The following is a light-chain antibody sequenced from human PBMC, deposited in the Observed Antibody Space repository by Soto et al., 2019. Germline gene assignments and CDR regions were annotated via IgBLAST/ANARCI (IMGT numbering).Light chain of an antibody. CDR1: QSVSNY. V-gene: IGKV3-11*01. CDR2: DAS. J-gene: IGKJ3*01. CDR3: QQCGGSLLFS. Sequence: ILLTQSPAPLALSPGERATLSCRASQSVSNYLAWYQQKPGQPPRLLLYDASNRATGIPARFTGSGSGTDFTLTISSLEHEDFAVHYCQQCGGSLLFSFGPGTKVDIK.